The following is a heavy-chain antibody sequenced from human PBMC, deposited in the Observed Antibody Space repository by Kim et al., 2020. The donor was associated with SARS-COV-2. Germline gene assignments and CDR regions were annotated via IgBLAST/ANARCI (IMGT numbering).Heavy chain of an antibody. V-gene: IGHV1-46*01. CDR1: GYTFTSYY. CDR3: ARDGGLLWFGELLYYFDY. CDR2: INPSGGST. J-gene: IGHJ4*02. Sequence: ASVKVSCKASGYTFTSYYMHWVRQAPGQGLEWMGIINPSGGSTSYAQKFQGRVTMTRDTSTSTVYMELSSLRSEDTAVYYCARDGGLLWFGELLYYFDYWGQGTLVTVSS. D-gene: IGHD3-10*01.